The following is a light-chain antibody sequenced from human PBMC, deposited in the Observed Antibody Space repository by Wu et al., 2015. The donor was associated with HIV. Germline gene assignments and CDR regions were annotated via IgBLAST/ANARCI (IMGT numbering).Light chain of an antibody. CDR1: QSVAFN. J-gene: IGKJ1*01. Sequence: EVVLTQSPAILSVSPGERATLSCRASQSVAFNLAWYQQKPGQAPRLLIYGASTRATDIPARFSGSGSGTEFTLTINSLQSEDSAVYYCQHYDNWPPWAFGQGTKVKSN. CDR3: QHYDNWPPWA. CDR2: GAS. V-gene: IGKV3-15*01.